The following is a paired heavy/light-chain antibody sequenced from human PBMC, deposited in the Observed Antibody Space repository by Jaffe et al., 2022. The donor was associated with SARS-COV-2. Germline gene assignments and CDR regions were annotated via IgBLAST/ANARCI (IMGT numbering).Light chain of an antibody. CDR1: QSLLHSNGYNY. Sequence: DIVMTQSPLSLPVTPGEPASISCRSSQSLLHSNGYNYLDWYLQKPGQSPQLLIYLGSNRASGVPDRFSGSGSGTDFTLKISRVEAEDVGVYYCMQALQTPGFGQGTRLEIK. CDR2: LGS. J-gene: IGKJ5*01. V-gene: IGKV2-28*01. CDR3: MQALQTPG.
Heavy chain of an antibody. Sequence: QVQLVQSGAEVKKPGASVKVSCKASGYTFTSYYMHWVRQAPGQGLEWMGIINPSGGSTSYAQKLQGRVTMTRDTSTSTVYMELSSLRSEDTAVYYCAIGLLWFGELFPKGPYMDVWGKGTTVTVSS. CDR3: AIGLLWFGELFPKGPYMDV. CDR2: INPSGGST. V-gene: IGHV1-46*04. D-gene: IGHD3-10*01. CDR1: GYTFTSYY. J-gene: IGHJ6*03.